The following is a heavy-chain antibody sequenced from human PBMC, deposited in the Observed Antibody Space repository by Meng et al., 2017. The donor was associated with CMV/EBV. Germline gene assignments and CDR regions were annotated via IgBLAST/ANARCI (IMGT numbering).Heavy chain of an antibody. J-gene: IGHJ5*02. D-gene: IGHD2-2*01. CDR3: ARNIVVVPAATNWFDP. V-gene: IGHV4-38-2*02. CDR2: IFHSGNT. Sequence: SETLSLTCTVSGYSISSGYYWGWIRQPPGKGPEWIGSIFHSGNTYYNPSLESRVTMSVDTSKNQFSLKLSSVTAADTAVYYCARNIVVVPAATNWFDPWGQGTLVTVSS. CDR1: GYSISSGYY.